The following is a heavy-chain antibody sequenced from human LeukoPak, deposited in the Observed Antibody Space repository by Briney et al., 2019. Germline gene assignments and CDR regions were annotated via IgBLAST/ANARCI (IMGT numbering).Heavy chain of an antibody. D-gene: IGHD1/OR15-1a*01. CDR2: IYTSGST. Sequence: SETLSLTCTVSGGSISSGSYYWSWIRQPAGKGLEWIRRIYTSGSTNYNPSLKSRVTISVDTSKNQFSLKLSSVTAADTAVYYCARLKVDGTTDYWGQGTLVTVSS. CDR1: GGSISSGSYY. V-gene: IGHV4-61*02. CDR3: ARLKVDGTTDY. J-gene: IGHJ4*02.